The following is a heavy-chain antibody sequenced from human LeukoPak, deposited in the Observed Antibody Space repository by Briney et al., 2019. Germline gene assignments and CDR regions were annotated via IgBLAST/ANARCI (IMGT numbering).Heavy chain of an antibody. V-gene: IGHV4-59*12. CDR3: AREGGPYRPLDY. J-gene: IGHJ4*02. CDR1: SGSISSYY. Sequence: PSETLSLTCTVSSGSISSYYWSWIRQPPGEGLEWIGEVHLSGRTNYNPSLESRVTMSVDMSENHISLKLTSVTAADTAVYYCAREGGPYRPLDYSGQGTLVTVSS. CDR2: VHLSGRT.